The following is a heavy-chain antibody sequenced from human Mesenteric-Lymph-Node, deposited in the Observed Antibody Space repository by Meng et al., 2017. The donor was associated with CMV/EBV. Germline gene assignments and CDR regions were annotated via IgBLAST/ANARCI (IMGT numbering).Heavy chain of an antibody. CDR1: GFSHTNGGVA. CDR3: SYVNWGNGGFDY. Sequence: FSGFSHTNGGVAVAWIRQPPGKAVEWFALIYENGDRRLSPSLSNRLTIIRDTSKNQVVLTLNSVDPVDTATYYCSYVNWGNGGFDYWSQGSLVTVSS. CDR2: IYENGDR. J-gene: IGHJ4*02. D-gene: IGHD3-16*01. V-gene: IGHV2-5*01.